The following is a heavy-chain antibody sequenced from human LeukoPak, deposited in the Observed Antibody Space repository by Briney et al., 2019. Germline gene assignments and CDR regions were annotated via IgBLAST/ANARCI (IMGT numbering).Heavy chain of an antibody. CDR3: ARDESDAVAGWHWYFDL. J-gene: IGHJ2*01. V-gene: IGHV4-61*01. Sequence: SETLSLTCTVSGASISSGSYSWSWVRQPPGKGLEWIGYIYYSGSTNYNPSLKSRVTISVDTSKNQFSLKLSSVTAADTAVYYCARDESDAVAGWHWYFDLWGRGTLVTVSS. D-gene: IGHD6-19*01. CDR2: IYYSGST. CDR1: GASISSGSYS.